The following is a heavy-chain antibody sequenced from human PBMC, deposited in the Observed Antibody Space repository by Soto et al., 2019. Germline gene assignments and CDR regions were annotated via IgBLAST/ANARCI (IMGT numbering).Heavy chain of an antibody. J-gene: IGHJ6*02. CDR2: ILPIFGSP. D-gene: IGHD2-2*01. Sequence: SVKVSCKASGGNFRRYAISWVRQAPGQGLEWMGGILPIFGSPSHAQKFRDRVTITADESTSTAYFELTSLTSEDTAIYYCVFGDCTSSSCSYYFYGLDVWGQGTTVTVSS. V-gene: IGHV1-69*13. CDR1: GGNFRRYA. CDR3: VFGDCTSSSCSYYFYGLDV.